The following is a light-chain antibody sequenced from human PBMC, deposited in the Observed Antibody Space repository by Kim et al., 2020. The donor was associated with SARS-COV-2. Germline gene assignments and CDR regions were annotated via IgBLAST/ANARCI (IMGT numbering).Light chain of an antibody. Sequence: VSPGERGTLTCSASQSVSRNLAGYQPRAGQAPRLIRYGASTRATGIPARFSGSESGTEFTLTISSLQSEGFAIYSCQQYNNWPRSFGKRNKVDIK. CDR3: QQYNNWPRS. CDR1: QSVSRN. V-gene: IGKV3-15*01. J-gene: IGKJ1*01. CDR2: GAS.